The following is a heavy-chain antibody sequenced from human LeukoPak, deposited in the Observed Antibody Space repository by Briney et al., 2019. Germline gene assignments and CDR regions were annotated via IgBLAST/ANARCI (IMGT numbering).Heavy chain of an antibody. CDR2: IYSGGST. D-gene: IGHD3-22*01. Sequence: PGGSLRLSCAASGFTVSSNYMSWVRQAPGKGLEWVSVIYSGGSTYYADSVKGRFTISRDNSKNTLYLQMNSLRAEDTAVYYCARTSGYCPHYFDYWGQGSLVTVSS. CDR3: ARTSGYCPHYFDY. CDR1: GFTVSSNY. V-gene: IGHV3-66*01. J-gene: IGHJ4*02.